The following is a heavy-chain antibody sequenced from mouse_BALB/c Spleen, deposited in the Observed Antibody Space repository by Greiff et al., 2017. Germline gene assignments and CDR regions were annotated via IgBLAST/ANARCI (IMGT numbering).Heavy chain of an antibody. D-gene: IGHD2-3*01. V-gene: IGHV1S33*01. CDR1: GYTFTSYD. CDR2: IYPGDGST. Sequence: VVEPGALVKISCKASGYTFTSYDINWVKQRPGQGLEWIGWIYPGDGSTKYNEKFKGKATLTADKSSSTAYMQLSSLTSENSAVYFCARSGAMDYWGQGTSVTVSS. CDR3: ARSGAMDY. J-gene: IGHJ4*01.